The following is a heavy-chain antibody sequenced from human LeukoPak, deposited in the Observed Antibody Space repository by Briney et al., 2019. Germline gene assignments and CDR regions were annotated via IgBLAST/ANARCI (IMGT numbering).Heavy chain of an antibody. J-gene: IGHJ4*02. CDR2: IYFDGTNK. CDR1: GFTFRNYG. Sequence: GTSLTLSCAASGFTFRNYGMHWVRQAPGKGLEWVALIYFDGTNKYYTDSVKGRFTISRDNSENTVYMQMSSLGAEDTAVYYCGRGGSSGVDYWGQGTLVTVSS. V-gene: IGHV3-33*01. CDR3: GRGGSSGVDY. D-gene: IGHD2-15*01.